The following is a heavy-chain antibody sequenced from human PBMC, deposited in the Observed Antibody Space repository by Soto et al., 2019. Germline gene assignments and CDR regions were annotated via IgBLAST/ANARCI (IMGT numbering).Heavy chain of an antibody. CDR2: ISYDGSNK. D-gene: IGHD4-17*01. CDR1: GFTFSSYA. CDR3: AKARWDMTTVPFFDY. V-gene: IGHV3-30-3*01. J-gene: IGHJ4*02. Sequence: GGSLRLSCAASGFTFSSYAMHWVRQAPGKGLEWVAVISYDGSNKYYADSVKGRFTISRDNSKNTLYLQMNSLRAEDTAVYYCAKARWDMTTVPFFDYWGQGTLVTVSS.